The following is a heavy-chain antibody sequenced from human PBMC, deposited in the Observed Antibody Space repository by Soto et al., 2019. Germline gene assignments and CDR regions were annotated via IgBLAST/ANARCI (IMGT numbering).Heavy chain of an antibody. CDR2: IHYSGST. CDR1: GGSISSYY. CDR3: ARDPISARPFFDY. J-gene: IGHJ4*02. Sequence: PSETLSLTCTVSGGSISSYYWSWIRQPPGKGLEWIGDIHYSGSTNYNPSLKSRVTISTDTSKNQFSLNLSSVTAADTAVYYCARDPISARPFFDYWGQGTLVTAPQ. D-gene: IGHD6-6*01. V-gene: IGHV4-59*01.